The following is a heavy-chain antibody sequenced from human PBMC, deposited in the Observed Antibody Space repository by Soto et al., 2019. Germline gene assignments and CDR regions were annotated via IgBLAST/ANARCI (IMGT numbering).Heavy chain of an antibody. V-gene: IGHV4-39*01. CDR1: GGSIRSITYY. D-gene: IGHD1-20*01. J-gene: IGHJ1*01. Sequence: PSETLSLTCTVSGGSIRSITYYWGWIRQPPGKGLEWIGSIYYSGSTYYNPSLKGRVNISVDMSKNQFSLKLSSVTAADTAVYYRATHNWSLDPWGQGTLVTVSS. CDR2: IYYSGST. CDR3: ATHNWSLDP.